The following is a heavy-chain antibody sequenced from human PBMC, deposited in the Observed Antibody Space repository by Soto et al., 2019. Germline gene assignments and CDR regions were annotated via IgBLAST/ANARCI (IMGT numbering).Heavy chain of an antibody. D-gene: IGHD3-3*01. Sequence: PSETLSLTCTVSGGSISSYYWSWIRQPPGKGLEWIGYIYYSGSTNYNPSLKSRVTISVDTSKNQFSLKLSSVTAADTAVYYCARGRKIFGVVISGYWGQGTLVTVSS. CDR2: IYYSGST. CDR1: GGSISSYY. J-gene: IGHJ4*02. V-gene: IGHV4-59*01. CDR3: ARGRKIFGVVISGY.